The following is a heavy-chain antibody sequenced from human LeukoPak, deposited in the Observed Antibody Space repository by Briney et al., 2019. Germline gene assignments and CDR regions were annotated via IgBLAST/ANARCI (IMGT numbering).Heavy chain of an antibody. CDR2: INHYGST. D-gene: IGHD5-24*01. V-gene: IGHV4-34*01. CDR3: EGVSIQYLYNWFDP. Sequence: SETLSLTCEIQGGSFSGYYWSWIRQSPGKGLEWIGEINHYGSTDYNPSLKSRVTISVDTSKNQFSLRLDSMTAADTAVYYCEGVSIQYLYNWFDPWGQGTLVTVSS. CDR1: GGSFSGYY. J-gene: IGHJ5*02.